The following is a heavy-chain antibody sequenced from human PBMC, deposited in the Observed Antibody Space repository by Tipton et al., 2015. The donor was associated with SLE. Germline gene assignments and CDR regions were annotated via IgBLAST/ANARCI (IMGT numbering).Heavy chain of an antibody. V-gene: IGHV3-48*03. Sequence: SLRLSCAASGFRFCSYEMNWVRQAPGKGLEWVSYISGSGTNKYYADSVKGRFTISRDNAKNSLYLQMNSLRAEDTALYYCTIEYSSSDAFDFWGQGTLVTVSS. CDR2: ISGSGTNK. CDR1: GFRFCSYE. J-gene: IGHJ4*02. CDR3: TIEYSSSDAFDF. D-gene: IGHD6-6*01.